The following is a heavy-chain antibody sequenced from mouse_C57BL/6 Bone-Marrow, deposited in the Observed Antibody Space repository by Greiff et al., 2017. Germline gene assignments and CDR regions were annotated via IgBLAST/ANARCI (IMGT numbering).Heavy chain of an antibody. CDR3: ARGHYCGSSYVTWFAY. Sequence: QVQLQQSGAELAKPGASVKLSCKASGYTFTSYWMHWVKQRPGQGLEWIGYINPSSGYTKYNQKFKDKATLTADKSSSTAYMQLSSLTYEDSAVYYCARGHYCGSSYVTWFAYWGQGTLVTVSA. D-gene: IGHD1-1*01. CDR2: INPSSGYT. J-gene: IGHJ3*01. CDR1: GYTFTSYW. V-gene: IGHV1-7*01.